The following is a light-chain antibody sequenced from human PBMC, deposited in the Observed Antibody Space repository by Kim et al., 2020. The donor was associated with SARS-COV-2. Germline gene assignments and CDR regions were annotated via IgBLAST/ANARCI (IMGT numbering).Light chain of an antibody. CDR2: GAS. J-gene: IGKJ4*01. CDR1: QSFSSF. CDR3: QQYGTSPLT. Sequence: EIVLTQSPGTLSLSPGERATLSCRASQSFSSFLAWYQQKPGQAPRLLLFGASSRATGIPDRFSGSGSGTDFTLTISRLEPEDFAVYYCQQYGTSPLTFGGGTKVDIK. V-gene: IGKV3-20*01.